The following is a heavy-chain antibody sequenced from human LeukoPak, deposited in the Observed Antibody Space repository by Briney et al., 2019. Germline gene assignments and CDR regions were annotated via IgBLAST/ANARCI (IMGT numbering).Heavy chain of an antibody. CDR1: GFIFSNYE. D-gene: IGHD6-25*01. V-gene: IGHV3-33*06. J-gene: IGHJ4*02. CDR2: IWYDGSNK. CDR3: AKRGSAWDLDY. Sequence: PGGSLRLSCSASGFIFSNYEMNWVRQAPGKGLEWVAVIWYDGSNKYYADSVKGRFTISRDNSQNTLYLQLNSLRAEDTAVYYCAKRGSAWDLDYWGQGTLVTVSS.